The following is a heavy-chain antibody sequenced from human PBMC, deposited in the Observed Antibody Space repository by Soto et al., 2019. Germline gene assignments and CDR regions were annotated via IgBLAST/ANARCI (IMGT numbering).Heavy chain of an antibody. V-gene: IGHV3-74*01. D-gene: IGHD3-16*01. Sequence: GGSLILSCAASGCTFSTYSMCWVSQAPGKGLVWVSRTNSDGSDTSYADSVKGRFTISRDNAKNTPYLQMNSLRAEDTAVYYCARPEGGGAFDIWGQGTRVTVSS. J-gene: IGHJ3*02. CDR2: TNSDGSDT. CDR1: GCTFSTYS. CDR3: ARPEGGGAFDI.